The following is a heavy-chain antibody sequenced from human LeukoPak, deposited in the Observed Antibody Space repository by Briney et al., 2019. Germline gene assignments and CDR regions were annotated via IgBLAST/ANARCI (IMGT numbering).Heavy chain of an antibody. J-gene: IGHJ4*02. V-gene: IGHV3-11*04. CDR3: AREGYYGSGSYYAFDY. CDR1: GFTFSDYY. CDR2: ISSSGSTI. D-gene: IGHD3-10*01. Sequence: GGSLRLSCAASGFTFSDYYMSWIRQAPGKGLEWVSYISSSGSTIYYADSVKGRFTISRDNAKNSLYLQMNSLRAEDTAVYYCAREGYYGSGSYYAFDYWGQGTLVTVSS.